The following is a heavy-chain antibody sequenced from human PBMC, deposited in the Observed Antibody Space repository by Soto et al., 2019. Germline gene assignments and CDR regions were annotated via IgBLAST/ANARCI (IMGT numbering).Heavy chain of an antibody. CDR3: AKVRWGDNDGWFFRDNYFDP. J-gene: IGHJ5*02. CDR2: ISASGGNT. Sequence: EVQLLQSGGGLVQPGGSLRLSCAASGFTFSSSAMTWVRQAPGKGLEWVSSISASGGNTYHADSVKGRFTIARDNSKNTLFLQMNGLRADDTAVYYCAKVRWGDNDGWFFRDNYFDPWGPGTLVTVSS. CDR1: GFTFSSSA. V-gene: IGHV3-23*01. D-gene: IGHD6-19*01.